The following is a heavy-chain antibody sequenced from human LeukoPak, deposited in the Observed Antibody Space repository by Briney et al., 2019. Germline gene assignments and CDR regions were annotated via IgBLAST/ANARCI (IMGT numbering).Heavy chain of an antibody. Sequence: SETLSLTCTVSGGSISSTTYHWGWIRQPPGEGLEWIGDVYYSGSTHFNPSLRSRGTISIDTSKNQFSLKLSSVTAADTAVYYCARAAAVGAIEIDYWGQGTLVTVPS. CDR1: GGSISSTTYH. CDR2: VYYSGST. V-gene: IGHV4-39*07. J-gene: IGHJ4*02. D-gene: IGHD1-26*01. CDR3: ARAAAVGAIEIDY.